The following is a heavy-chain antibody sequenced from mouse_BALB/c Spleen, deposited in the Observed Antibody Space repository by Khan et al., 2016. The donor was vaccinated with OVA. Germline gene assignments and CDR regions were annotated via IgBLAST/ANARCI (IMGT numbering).Heavy chain of an antibody. CDR1: GFTFSTYA. V-gene: IGHV5-9-3*01. D-gene: IGHD2-1*01. Sequence: EVKLVESGGGLVKPGGSLKLSCAASGFTFSTYAMSWVRQTPEKRLEWVATINSDGDYTYYPDNVTGRFTISRDNAKNTLYLQMSSLRSEDTAMYYCARSPYGNFAYWGQGTLVTVSA. CDR2: INSDGDYT. J-gene: IGHJ3*01. CDR3: ARSPYGNFAY.